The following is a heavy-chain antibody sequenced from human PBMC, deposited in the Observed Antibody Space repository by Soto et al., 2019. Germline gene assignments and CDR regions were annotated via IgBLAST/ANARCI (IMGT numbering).Heavy chain of an antibody. V-gene: IGHV3-23*01. D-gene: IGHD6-19*01. CDR1: GFTFSSYA. CDR2: ISGSGGST. CDR3: AKVGSIAVAGTLDYYYYMDV. J-gene: IGHJ6*03. Sequence: GGSLRLSCAASGFTFSSYAMSWVRQAPGKGQEWVSAISGSGGSTYYADSVKGRFTISRDNSKNTLYLQMNSLRAEDTAVYYCAKVGSIAVAGTLDYYYYMDVWGKGTTVTVSS.